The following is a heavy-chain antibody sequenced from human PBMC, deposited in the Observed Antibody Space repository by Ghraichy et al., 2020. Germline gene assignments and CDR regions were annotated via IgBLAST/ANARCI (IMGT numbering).Heavy chain of an antibody. D-gene: IGHD1-26*01. CDR1: GFTFSNHW. CDR2: INSDGSRT. V-gene: IGHV3-74*01. J-gene: IGHJ6*02. CDR3: GRQGDGMDV. Sequence: GESLNISCAASGFTFSNHWMHWVRQAPGKGLAWVSRINSDGSRTDYADSVKGRFTISRDNAKNKLYLQMNSLRAEDSGVYYSGRQGDGMDVWGQGTTVTVSS.